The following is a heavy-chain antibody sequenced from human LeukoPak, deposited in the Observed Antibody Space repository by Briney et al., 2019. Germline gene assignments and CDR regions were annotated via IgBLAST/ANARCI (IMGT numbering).Heavy chain of an antibody. J-gene: IGHJ3*02. CDR2: IRYDGSNK. V-gene: IGHV3-30*02. Sequence: PGGSLRLSCAASGFTFSSYGMHWVRQAPGKGLEWVAFIRYDGSNKYYADSVKGRFTISRDNSKNTLYLQMNSLRAEDTAVYYCSKPGPNAFENLGQGTMVTVSS. CDR3: SKPGPNAFEN. CDR1: GFTFSSYG.